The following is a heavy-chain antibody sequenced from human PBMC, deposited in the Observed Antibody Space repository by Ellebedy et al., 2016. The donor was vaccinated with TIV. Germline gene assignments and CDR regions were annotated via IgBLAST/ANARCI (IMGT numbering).Heavy chain of an antibody. D-gene: IGHD2-15*01. CDR1: GGSISSYY. V-gene: IGHV4-59*12. Sequence: SETLSLTCTVSGGSISSYYWSWIRQPPGKGLEWIGYIYDSGSTNYNPSLKSRVTISVDTSKNQFSLKVNSVTAADTAVYYCAGNYCSTGSCYSENYGMDVWGQGTTVTVSS. CDR2: IYDSGST. CDR3: AGNYCSTGSCYSENYGMDV. J-gene: IGHJ6*02.